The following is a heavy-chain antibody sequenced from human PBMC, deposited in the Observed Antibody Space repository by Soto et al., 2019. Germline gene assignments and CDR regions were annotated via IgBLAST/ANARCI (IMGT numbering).Heavy chain of an antibody. CDR2: VWYDGGKK. CDR3: ARDVRQSHIGTTTDALAF. J-gene: IGHJ3*01. D-gene: IGHD1-7*01. V-gene: IGHV3-33*01. Sequence: QVQLVESGGGVVQPGRSLRLSCAASGFIFNKYGMHWVRQAPGKGLEWVAVVWYDGGKKLYADSVKGRFTISRDNSKKTVYLQMNSLRAADLSVYYFARDVRQSHIGTTTDALAFWGRGTMVTVS. CDR1: GFIFNKYG.